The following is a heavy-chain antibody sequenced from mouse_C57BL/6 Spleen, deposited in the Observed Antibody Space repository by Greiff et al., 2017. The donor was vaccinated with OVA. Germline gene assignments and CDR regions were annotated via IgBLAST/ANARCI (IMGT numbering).Heavy chain of an antibody. CDR1: GYTFTSYW. CDR2: IDPSDSYT. D-gene: IGHD2-4*01. Sequence: QVQLQQPGAELVKPGASVKLSCKASGYTFTSYWMQWVKQRPGQGLEWIGEIDPSDSYTNYNQKFKGKATMTVDTSSSKAYMQLSSLTSEDSAVYYCARSAFYDYDVGYAMDYWGQGTSVTVSS. CDR3: ARSAFYDYDVGYAMDY. J-gene: IGHJ4*01. V-gene: IGHV1-50*01.